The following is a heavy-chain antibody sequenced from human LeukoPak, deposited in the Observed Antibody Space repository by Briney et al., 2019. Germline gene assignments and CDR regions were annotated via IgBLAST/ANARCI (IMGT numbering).Heavy chain of an antibody. CDR1: GFTFSSYA. CDR2: ISYDGSNK. V-gene: IGHV3-30*04. Sequence: GRSLRLSCAASGFTFSSYAMYWVRQAPGKGLEWVAVISYDGSNKYYADSVKGRFTISRDNSKNTLYLQMNSLRAEDTAVYYCARYCSSTSCPYYYGMDVWGKGATVTVSS. D-gene: IGHD2-2*01. CDR3: ARYCSSTSCPYYYGMDV. J-gene: IGHJ6*04.